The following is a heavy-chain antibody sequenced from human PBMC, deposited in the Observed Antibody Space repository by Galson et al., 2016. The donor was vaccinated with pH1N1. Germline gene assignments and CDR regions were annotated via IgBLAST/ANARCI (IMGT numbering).Heavy chain of an antibody. V-gene: IGHV7-4-1*02. D-gene: IGHD3-10*01. CDR2: INTDTGNP. CDR1: GYTFNTYA. CDR3: ARGFYYGSGSFWPWDY. Sequence: SVKVSCKASGYTFNTYALNWVRQAPGQGLEWMGWINTDTGNPTYAPGFTGRFVFSLDTSVSTEYLQITSLKAEDTAVYYCARGFYYGSGSFWPWDYWGQGTLVTVSS. J-gene: IGHJ4*02.